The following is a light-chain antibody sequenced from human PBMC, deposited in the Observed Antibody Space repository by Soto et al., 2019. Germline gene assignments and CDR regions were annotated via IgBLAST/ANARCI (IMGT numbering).Light chain of an antibody. CDR3: QAWDNNTAV. CDR1: KLGDKY. J-gene: IGLJ2*01. V-gene: IGLV3-1*01. CDR2: QDS. Sequence: SYELTQPPSVSVSPGQTASITCSGDKLGDKYAYWYQQKPGQSPVLVIYQDSRRPSGIPERFSGSNSGNTATLTISGTQGMDEADYYCQAWDNNTAVFGGGTKLTVL.